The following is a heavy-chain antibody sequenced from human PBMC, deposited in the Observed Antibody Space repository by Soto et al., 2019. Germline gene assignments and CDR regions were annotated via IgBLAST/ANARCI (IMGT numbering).Heavy chain of an antibody. CDR3: ARGRGGTLRYLDE. CDR1: GDSIRGYY. D-gene: IGHD1-26*01. CDR2: IYQGGST. V-gene: IGHV4-59*01. J-gene: IGHJ4*02. Sequence: LSLTCTVSGDSIRGYYWSWIRQPPGKGLEWIGYIYQGGSTNYNPSLKSRVTISQDTSKSQFSLKLSSVTTADTAVYYCARGRGGTLRYLDELGQGNLVTV.